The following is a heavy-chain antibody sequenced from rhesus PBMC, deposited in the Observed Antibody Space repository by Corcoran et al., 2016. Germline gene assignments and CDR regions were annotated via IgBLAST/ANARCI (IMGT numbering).Heavy chain of an antibody. CDR1: GFTFSSYG. CDR2: ISNGGGST. D-gene: IGHD3-28*01. J-gene: IGHJ4*01. Sequence: EVQLVESGGGLVQPGGSLRLSCAASGFTFSSYGMSWVRQAPGKGLEWVSYISNGGGSTYYADSMKGRFTISGDNSKNTLSLQMNSLRAEDTAVYYCAKRGGRTYYYDSGYYLHWGQGVLVTVSS. CDR3: AKRGGRTYYYDSGYYLH. V-gene: IGHV3S5*01.